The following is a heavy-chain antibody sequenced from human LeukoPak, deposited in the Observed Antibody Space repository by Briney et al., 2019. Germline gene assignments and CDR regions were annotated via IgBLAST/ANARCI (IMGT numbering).Heavy chain of an antibody. D-gene: IGHD5-12*01. CDR3: ARVYLSAYDYAFPYY. J-gene: IGHJ4*02. CDR2: INTDGSST. V-gene: IGHV3-74*01. Sequence: GGSLRLSCAVSGFPFSSYWMDWVRQAPGKGPVWVSRINTDGSSTDYADSVKGRFSISRDNSRNTVYLQMNRLSAEDTAVYYCARVYLSAYDYAFPYYWGQGTLVTVSS. CDR1: GFPFSSYW.